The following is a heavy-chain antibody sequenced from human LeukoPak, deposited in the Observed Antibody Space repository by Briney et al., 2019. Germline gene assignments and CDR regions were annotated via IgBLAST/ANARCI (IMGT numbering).Heavy chain of an antibody. CDR3: ARASPYFYCSGGSCYFHP. D-gene: IGHD2-15*01. V-gene: IGHV1-69*05. Sequence: SVKVSCTASGGTFSSYAISWVRQAPGQGLEWMGGIIPIFGTANYAQKFQGRVTITTDESTSTAYMELSSLRSEDTAVYYCARASPYFYCSGGSCYFHPWGQGILVTVSS. CDR2: IIPIFGTA. CDR1: GGTFSSYA. J-gene: IGHJ5*02.